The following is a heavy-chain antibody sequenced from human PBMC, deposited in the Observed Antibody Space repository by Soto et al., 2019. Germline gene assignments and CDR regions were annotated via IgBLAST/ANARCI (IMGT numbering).Heavy chain of an antibody. CDR1: GVIFSSYA. CDR3: ARQTKHGVWLFDF. CDR2: ISSDVNYK. D-gene: IGHD5-12*01. V-gene: IGHV3-30-3*01. Sequence: QVQLVESGGGVVQPGRSLRLSCAASGVIFSSYALHWVRQAPGKGLDWVAVISSDVNYKYYADSVKGRFTISRDNSKNTVYLQMNSLRTEDTAVYYCARQTKHGVWLFDFWGQGTLVTVSS. J-gene: IGHJ4*02.